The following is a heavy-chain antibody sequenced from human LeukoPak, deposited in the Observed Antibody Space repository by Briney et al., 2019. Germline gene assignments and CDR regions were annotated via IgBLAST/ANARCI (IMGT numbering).Heavy chain of an antibody. CDR3: ARDLGGIYFDY. Sequence: SETLSLTCTVSDASISGYYWSWIRPPPGKGLEWIGSIHFSGSTNYNPSLRSRVTISVDTCKNQLSLKLSSVTAADTAVYYCARDLGGIYFDYWGQGTLVSVSS. CDR2: IHFSGST. D-gene: IGHD1-26*01. CDR1: DASISGYY. V-gene: IGHV4-59*01. J-gene: IGHJ4*02.